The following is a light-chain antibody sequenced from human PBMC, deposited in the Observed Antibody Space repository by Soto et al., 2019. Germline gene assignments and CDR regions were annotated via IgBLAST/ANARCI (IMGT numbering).Light chain of an antibody. CDR2: EVS. V-gene: IGLV2-14*01. J-gene: IGLJ1*01. CDR3: SSYTSSSTYV. CDR1: SSDAGGYNY. Sequence: QAVRTQPGSESGSLGQSVTISCTGTSSDAGGYNYVSWYQQHPGKAPKLMIYEVSNRLSGVSNRFSGSKSGNTASLTISGLQAEDEADYYCSSYTSSSTYVFGTGTKVTVL.